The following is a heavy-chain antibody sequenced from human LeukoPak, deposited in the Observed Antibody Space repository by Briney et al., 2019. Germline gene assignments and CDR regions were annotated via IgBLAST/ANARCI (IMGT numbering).Heavy chain of an antibody. V-gene: IGHV3-74*01. Sequence: GGSLRLSCAASGFTFSNYWMHWVRQAPGKGLVWVSRIKSDGSSTNYADSVKGRFTISRDNARNTLYLQMNSLRAEDTAMYYCTRILAGGNRAFDIWGQGTMATVSS. CDR3: TRILAGGNRAFDI. CDR2: IKSDGSST. D-gene: IGHD1-14*01. J-gene: IGHJ3*02. CDR1: GFTFSNYW.